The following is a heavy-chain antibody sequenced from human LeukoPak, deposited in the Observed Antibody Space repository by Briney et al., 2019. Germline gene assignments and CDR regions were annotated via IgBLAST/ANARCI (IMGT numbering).Heavy chain of an antibody. CDR2: TYYRSKWYN. D-gene: IGHD6-13*01. V-gene: IGHV6-1*01. CDR3: ARVAAAGTGIFVNFYYSMDI. Sequence: SQTLSLTCAISGDSVSSNSAAWNWIRQSPSRGLEWLGRTYYRSKWYNDYAVSVKSRITINPDTSKNQFSLQLNSVTPEDTAVYYCARVAAAGTGIFVNFYYSMDIWGKGTTVTISS. J-gene: IGHJ6*03. CDR1: GDSVSSNSAA.